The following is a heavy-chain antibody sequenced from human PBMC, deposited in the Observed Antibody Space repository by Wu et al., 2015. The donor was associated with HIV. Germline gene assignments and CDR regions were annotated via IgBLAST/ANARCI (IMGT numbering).Heavy chain of an antibody. CDR2: ISPYNENI. Sequence: VQSGAEVKKPGASVKVSCKASDYRFVTYGVTWLRQVPGHRFEWMGWISPYNENIDVAQKVQGRVAVTTDTSTDTVYMELRSLRSDDTAVYFCAKDFVGRATVVTPGLFDYWGQGTLVTVSS. CDR3: AKDFVGRATVVTPGLFDY. J-gene: IGHJ4*02. V-gene: IGHV1-18*01. CDR1: DYRFVTYG. D-gene: IGHD4-23*01.